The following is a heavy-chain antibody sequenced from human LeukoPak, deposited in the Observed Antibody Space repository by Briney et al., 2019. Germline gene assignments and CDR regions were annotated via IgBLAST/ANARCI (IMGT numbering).Heavy chain of an antibody. V-gene: IGHV1-18*01. Sequence: ASVKVSCKASGYTFTSYGISWVRQAPGQGLEWMGWISAYNGSTNYAQKLQGRVTMTTDTSTSTAYMEPRSLRSDDTAVYYCARDTPGWYFDLWGRGTLVTVSS. CDR3: ARDTPGWYFDL. CDR2: ISAYNGST. J-gene: IGHJ2*01. CDR1: GYTFTSYG. D-gene: IGHD7-27*01.